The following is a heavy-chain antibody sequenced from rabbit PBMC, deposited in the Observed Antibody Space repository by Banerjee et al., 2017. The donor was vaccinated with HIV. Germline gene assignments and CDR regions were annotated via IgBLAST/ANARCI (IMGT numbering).Heavy chain of an antibody. J-gene: IGHJ4*01. Sequence: QEQLEESGGDLVKPGASLTLTCTASGSDISSYSMGWVRQAPGKGLEYIGYISYGGSTYYASWAKGRFTISKTSSTTVTLQMTSLTAADTATYFCARDLAGVIGWNFGLWGPGTLVTVS. CDR2: ISYGGST. CDR1: GSDISSYS. CDR3: ARDLAGVIGWNFGL. D-gene: IGHD4-1*01. V-gene: IGHV1S45*01.